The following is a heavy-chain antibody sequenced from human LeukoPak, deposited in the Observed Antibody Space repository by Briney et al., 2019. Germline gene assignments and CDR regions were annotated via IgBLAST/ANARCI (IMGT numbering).Heavy chain of an antibody. CDR3: ATGYSYGSIFDY. V-gene: IGHV4-39*01. CDR1: GGSISSSSYY. CDR2: IYYSGST. D-gene: IGHD5-18*01. Sequence: TSETLSLTCTVSGGSISSSSYYWGWIRQPPGKGLEWIGSIYYSGSTYYNPSLKSRVTISVDTSKNQFSLKLSSVTAADTAVYYCATGYSYGSIFDYWGQGTLVTVSS. J-gene: IGHJ4*02.